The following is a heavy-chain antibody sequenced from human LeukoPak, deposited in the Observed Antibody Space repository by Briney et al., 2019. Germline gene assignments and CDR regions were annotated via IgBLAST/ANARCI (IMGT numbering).Heavy chain of an antibody. CDR1: GFTFSSYA. CDR2: ISGSGGST. J-gene: IGHJ3*02. V-gene: IGHV3-23*01. D-gene: IGHD6-13*01. CDR3: AKLTGAAAGWGYAFDI. Sequence: GGSLRLSCAASGFTFSSYAMSWVRQAPGKGLEWVSAISGSGGSTYYADSVKGRFSISRDNSKNTLYLQMNSLRAEDTAVYYCAKLTGAAAGWGYAFDIWGQGTMVTVSS.